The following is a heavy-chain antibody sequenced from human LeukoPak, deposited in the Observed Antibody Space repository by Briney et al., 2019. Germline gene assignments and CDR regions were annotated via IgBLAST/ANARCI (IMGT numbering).Heavy chain of an antibody. J-gene: IGHJ3*02. D-gene: IGHD5-12*01. V-gene: IGHV4-59*08. CDR3: ARLSTVDIVATIKEGAFDI. CDR2: VYNSGRS. Sequence: PSETLSLTCTVSDDSISDYYRGWIRQPPGKGLEWIGYVYNSGRSTYNPSLKSRVTISVDTSKNQFSLKLSSVTAADTAVYYCARLSTVDIVATIKEGAFDIWGQGTMVTVSS. CDR1: DDSISDYY.